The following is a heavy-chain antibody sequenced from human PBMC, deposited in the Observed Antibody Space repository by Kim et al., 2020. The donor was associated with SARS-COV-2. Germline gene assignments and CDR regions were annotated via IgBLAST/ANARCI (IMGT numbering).Heavy chain of an antibody. CDR3: VRVAVGASSWDYFDS. Sequence: GGSLRLSCAASGINFSYYYMSWIRQAPGKGLEWVSYISSSGSYTKYADFLKGRFTISRDNAENSLYLEMNSLRHEDTAVYYCVRVAVGASSWDYFDSWG. J-gene: IGHJ4*01. V-gene: IGHV3-11*05. CDR2: ISSSGSYT. CDR1: GINFSYYY. D-gene: IGHD6-13*01.